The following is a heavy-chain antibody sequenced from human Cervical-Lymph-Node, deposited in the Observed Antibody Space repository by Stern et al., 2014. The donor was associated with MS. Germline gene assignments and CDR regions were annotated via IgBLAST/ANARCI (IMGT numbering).Heavy chain of an antibody. D-gene: IGHD3-22*01. V-gene: IGHV1-69*09. J-gene: IGHJ4*02. Sequence: VQLVQSGAEVKKPGSSVKVSCKASGGTLSSYTISWVLQAPGQGLEWMGRIIPIVGITHHAHKFQGRVTIAADKSTSTAYLELSGLTSQDTAVYYCARDRGTMTGHWGQGTLVTVSS. CDR1: GGTLSSYT. CDR3: ARDRGTMTGH. CDR2: IIPIVGIT.